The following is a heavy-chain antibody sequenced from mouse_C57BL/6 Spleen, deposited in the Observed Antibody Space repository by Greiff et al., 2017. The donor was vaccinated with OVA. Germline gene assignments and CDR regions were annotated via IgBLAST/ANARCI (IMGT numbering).Heavy chain of an antibody. CDR1: GYTFTSYT. D-gene: IGHD2-4*01. CDR2: INPSSGYT. Sequence: VKLVESGAELARPGASVKMSCKASGYTFTSYTMHWVKQRPGQGLEWIGYINPSSGYTKYNQKFKDKATLTADKSSSTAYMQLSSLTSEDSAVYYCARKNYDYDVSFDYWGQGTTLTVSS. V-gene: IGHV1-4*01. CDR3: ARKNYDYDVSFDY. J-gene: IGHJ2*01.